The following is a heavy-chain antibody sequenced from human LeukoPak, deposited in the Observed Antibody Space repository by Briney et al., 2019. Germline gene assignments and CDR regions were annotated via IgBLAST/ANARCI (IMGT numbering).Heavy chain of an antibody. CDR3: AKDDAWLRFGE. Sequence: PGRSLRLSCAASGFTFSKHGMNWVRQAPGKGLEWVSGISPSADIKYYADSVKGRFTISRDNSKNMLYLEVISLTADDTAVYFCAKDDAWLRFGEWSQGTLVTVSS. V-gene: IGHV3-23*01. D-gene: IGHD3-10*01. J-gene: IGHJ4*02. CDR1: GFTFSKHG. CDR2: ISPSADIK.